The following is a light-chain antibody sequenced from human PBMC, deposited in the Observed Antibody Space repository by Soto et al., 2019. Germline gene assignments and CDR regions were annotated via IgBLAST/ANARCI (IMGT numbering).Light chain of an antibody. CDR3: LQDYKYPLT. V-gene: IGKV1-6*01. CDR2: AAS. CDR1: QSISSW. Sequence: IQMTQSPSTLPASVRDRXXXTXXASQSISSWLAWYQQKPGKAPKXXIYAASSLQSGVPSRFSGSGSGTDFTLTISSLQPEDFATYYCLQDYKYPLTFGGGTKVDIK. J-gene: IGKJ4*01.